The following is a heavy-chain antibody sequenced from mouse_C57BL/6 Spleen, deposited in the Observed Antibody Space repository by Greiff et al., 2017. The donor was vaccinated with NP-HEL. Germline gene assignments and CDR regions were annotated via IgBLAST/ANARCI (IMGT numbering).Heavy chain of an antibody. V-gene: IGHV1-72*01. D-gene: IGHD1-1*01. CDR3: AREEGDYDGSSPYYFDY. CDR1: GYTFTSYW. CDR2: IDPNSGGT. J-gene: IGHJ2*01. Sequence: VQLQQPGAELVKPGASVKLSCKASGYTFTSYWMHWVKQRPGRGLEWIGRIDPNSGGTKYNEKFKSKATLTVDKPSSTAYMQLSSLTSEDSAVYYYAREEGDYDGSSPYYFDYWGQGTTRTVSS.